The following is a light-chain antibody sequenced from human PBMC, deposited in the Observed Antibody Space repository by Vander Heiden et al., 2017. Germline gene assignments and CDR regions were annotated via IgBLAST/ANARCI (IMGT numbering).Light chain of an antibody. CDR2: DVS. CDR1: SSDIGGYNY. J-gene: IGLJ1*01. Sequence: QSALTPPASLSGSPGQSITISCTGSSSDIGGYNYVSWYQQHPGKAPKLMIHDVSDRPSGVSNRFSGSKSGNTASLTISGLQAEDEADYYCCSYTSSSTLYVFGTGTKVTVL. V-gene: IGLV2-14*03. CDR3: CSYTSSSTLYV.